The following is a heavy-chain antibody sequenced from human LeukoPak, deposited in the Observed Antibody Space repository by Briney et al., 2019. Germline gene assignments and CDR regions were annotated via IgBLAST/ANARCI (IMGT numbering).Heavy chain of an antibody. D-gene: IGHD3-22*01. Sequence: AGGSLELSCAASGFPFSSNYISRVGQAPGKGLAWVSVIYRGGRTYYADSVKGRFTISRDNSKNTLYLQMNSIRAEDTAVYYCAREGQDSSGYKHFDYWGQGTLVTVSS. CDR2: IYRGGRT. J-gene: IGHJ4*02. CDR3: AREGQDSSGYKHFDY. CDR1: GFPFSSNY. V-gene: IGHV3-53*01.